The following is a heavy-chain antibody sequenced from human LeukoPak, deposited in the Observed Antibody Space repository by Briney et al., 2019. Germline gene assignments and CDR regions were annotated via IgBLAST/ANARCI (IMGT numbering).Heavy chain of an antibody. CDR1: GFTFSSYA. V-gene: IGHV3-23*01. CDR3: AKAGGFGELLSHYYFDY. J-gene: IGHJ4*02. CDR2: IGAGGGNT. Sequence: PGGSLRRSCAASGFTFSSYAMTWVRQAPGKGLEWVSAIGAGGGNTYYADSVKGRFTISRDNSKNTLYLQMNSLRAEDTAVYFCAKAGGFGELLSHYYFDYWGQGTLVTVSS. D-gene: IGHD3-10*01.